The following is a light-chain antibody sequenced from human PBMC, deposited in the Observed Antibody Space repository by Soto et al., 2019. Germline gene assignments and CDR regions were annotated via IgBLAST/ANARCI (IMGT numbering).Light chain of an antibody. CDR1: QSVSSN. J-gene: IGKJ4*01. V-gene: IGKV3-15*01. Sequence: EIVMTQSPATLSVSPGERATLSCRASQSVSSNLAWYQQKRGQAPRLLIYGASTRATGIPGRFSGSGSGTGFNLTISSLQSGDFGVYYCQQYNNWATFGGGTKVEIK. CDR2: GAS. CDR3: QQYNNWAT.